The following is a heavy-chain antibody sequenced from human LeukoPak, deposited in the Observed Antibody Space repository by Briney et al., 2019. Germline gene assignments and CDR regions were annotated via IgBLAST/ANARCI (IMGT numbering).Heavy chain of an antibody. CDR3: ARDKDDVDTAMGWYNWFDP. CDR2: IIPIFGTA. V-gene: IGHV1-69*05. J-gene: IGHJ5*02. CDR1: GYTFTSYA. Sequence: SVKVSCKASGYTFTSYAISWVRQAPGQGLEWMGRIIPIFGTANYAQKFQGRVTITTDESTSTAYMELSSLRSEDTAVYYCARDKDDVDTAMGWYNWFDPWGQGTLVTVSS. D-gene: IGHD5-18*01.